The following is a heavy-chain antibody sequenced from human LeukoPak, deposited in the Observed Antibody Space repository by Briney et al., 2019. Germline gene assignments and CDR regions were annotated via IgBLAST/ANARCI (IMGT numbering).Heavy chain of an antibody. CDR1: GFTFSTYA. J-gene: IGHJ4*02. V-gene: IGHV3-23*01. D-gene: IGHD3-10*01. Sequence: VGSLRLSCAASGFTFSTYAMGWVRQAPGKGLEWVSLITSSGGNTYYADSVKGRFTISRDNSKNTMYLQMNSLRAEDTAVYFCAKGLLNSFGSFYFFDHWGQGNLVTVSS. CDR2: ITSSGGNT. CDR3: AKGLLNSFGSFYFFDH.